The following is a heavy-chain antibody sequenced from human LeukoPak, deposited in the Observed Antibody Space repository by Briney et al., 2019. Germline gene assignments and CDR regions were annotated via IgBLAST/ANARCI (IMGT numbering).Heavy chain of an antibody. V-gene: IGHV3-11*01. Sequence: GGSLTLSCEASGFSFSDYYMSWIRQPPGKGLEWIAYIRSGATTIYYADSVKGRFTISRDDAKNSLFLQMNSLRAEDTAIYYCAAINFRPYWGQGTLVTVSS. CDR2: IRSGATTI. D-gene: IGHD1-1*01. CDR3: AAINFRPY. J-gene: IGHJ4*02. CDR1: GFSFSDYY.